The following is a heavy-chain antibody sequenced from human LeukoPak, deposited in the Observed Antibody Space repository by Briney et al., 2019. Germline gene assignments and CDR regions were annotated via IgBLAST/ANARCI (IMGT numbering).Heavy chain of an antibody. V-gene: IGHV4-34*01. CDR1: GGSFSGYY. D-gene: IGHD4-17*01. CDR2: INHSGST. J-gene: IGHJ4*02. Sequence: PSETLSLTCAVYGGSFSGYYWSWIRQPPGKGLEWIGEINHSGSTNYNPSLKSRVTISVDISKNQFSLKLSSVTAADTAVYYCARSDYGDYEGQYYFDYWGQGTLVTVSS. CDR3: ARSDYGDYEGQYYFDY.